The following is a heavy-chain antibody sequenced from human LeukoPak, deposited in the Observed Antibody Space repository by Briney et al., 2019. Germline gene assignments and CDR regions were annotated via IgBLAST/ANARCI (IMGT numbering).Heavy chain of an antibody. J-gene: IGHJ6*03. D-gene: IGHD2-2*01. CDR3: AAAGVPHYYYMDV. CDR1: GFTFTSSA. Sequence: SVKVSCKASGFTFTSSAMQWVRQARGQRLEWIGWIVVGSGNTNYAQKFQERVTITRDMSTSTAYMELSSLRSEDTAVYYCAAAGVPHYYYMDVWGKGTTVTVSS. CDR2: IVVGSGNT. V-gene: IGHV1-58*02.